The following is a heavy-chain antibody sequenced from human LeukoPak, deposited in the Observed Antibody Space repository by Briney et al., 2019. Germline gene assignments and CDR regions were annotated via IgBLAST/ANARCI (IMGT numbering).Heavy chain of an antibody. CDR3: AKSTYGSGSYYRFDY. J-gene: IGHJ4*02. D-gene: IGHD3-10*01. V-gene: IGHV1-18*01. CDR2: ISAYNGNT. Sequence: ASVKVSCEASGYTFTSYGISWVRQAPGQGLEWMGWISAYNGNTNYAQKLQGRVTMTTDTSTSTAYMELRSLRSDDTAVYYCAKSTYGSGSYYRFDYWGQGTLVTVSS. CDR1: GYTFTSYG.